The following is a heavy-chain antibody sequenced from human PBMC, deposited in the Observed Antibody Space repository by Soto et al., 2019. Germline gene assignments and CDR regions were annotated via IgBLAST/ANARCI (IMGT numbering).Heavy chain of an antibody. CDR1: GFTFSNYW. CDR2: IKQDGSEK. J-gene: IGHJ4*02. Sequence: GGSLRLSCAASGFTFSNYWMSWVRQAPGKGLEWVANIKQDGSEKYYVDSVKGRFTISRDNTKNSLYLRMNSLRAEDTAVYYCAREGSLXDYWGQGTQVTVSS. V-gene: IGHV3-7*05. CDR3: AREGSLXDY.